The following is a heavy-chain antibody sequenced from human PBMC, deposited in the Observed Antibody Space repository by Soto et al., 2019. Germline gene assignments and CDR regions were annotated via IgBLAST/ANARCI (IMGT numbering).Heavy chain of an antibody. V-gene: IGHV4-59*08. CDR2: VYYSGST. J-gene: IGHJ4*02. D-gene: IGHD2-2*01. CDR1: GGSIRSYY. Sequence: VQLQESGPGLVKPSETLSLTCTVSGGSIRSYYWSWIRQPPGKGLEWIGYVYYSGSTNYNPSLTSRITLSVDTSKNQFSLKLSSVTAADTAVYYCARHDIVAAPAVFDYWGQGALVTVSS. CDR3: ARHDIVAAPAVFDY.